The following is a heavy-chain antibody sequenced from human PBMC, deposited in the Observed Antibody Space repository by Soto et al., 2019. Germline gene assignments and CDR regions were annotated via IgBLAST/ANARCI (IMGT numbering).Heavy chain of an antibody. Sequence: TLSLTCTVSGGSISSGDYYLSWIRQPPGKGLEWIGYIYYSGSTYYNPSLKSRVTISVDTSKNQFSLKLSSVTAADTAVYYCASQSSSSLPGTDAFDIWGQGTMVTVSS. CDR3: ASQSSSSLPGTDAFDI. CDR1: GGSISSGDYY. V-gene: IGHV4-30-4*01. J-gene: IGHJ3*02. CDR2: IYYSGST. D-gene: IGHD6-6*01.